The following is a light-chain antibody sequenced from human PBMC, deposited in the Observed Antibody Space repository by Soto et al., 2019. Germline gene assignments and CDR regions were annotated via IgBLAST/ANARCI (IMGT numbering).Light chain of an antibody. J-gene: IGKJ1*01. V-gene: IGKV1-6*01. Sequence: ATQMTQSPSYLSASLVDRVTISCRASQGISNYLACYQQRPGKAPKLLIFGATTLQSRVPSSFSASVSGPDFTLTISSLQPEDFATYDGLQDYNYPWTFRPATKGDIK. CDR1: QGISNY. CDR3: LQDYNYPWT. CDR2: GAT.